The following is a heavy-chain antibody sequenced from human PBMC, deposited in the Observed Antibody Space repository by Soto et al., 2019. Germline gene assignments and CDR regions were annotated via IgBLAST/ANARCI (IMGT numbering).Heavy chain of an antibody. V-gene: IGHV2-5*02. J-gene: IGHJ5*02. CDR2: IYWDDDK. Sequence: QITLKESGPTLVKPTQTLTQTSTFSGFSLSTSGVGVGWIPQPPGKALEWLALIYWDDDKRYSPSLKSRLTITKDTSKNQVVLTMTNMDPVHTATYYCVHCWYCSGGSCYYSNRFDPWGQGTLVTVSS. D-gene: IGHD2-15*01. CDR1: GFSLSTSGVG. CDR3: VHCWYCSGGSCYYSNRFDP.